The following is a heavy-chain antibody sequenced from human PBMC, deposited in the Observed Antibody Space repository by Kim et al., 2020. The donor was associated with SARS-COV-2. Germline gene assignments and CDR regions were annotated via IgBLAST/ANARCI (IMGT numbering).Heavy chain of an antibody. V-gene: IGHV1-46*01. CDR3: ARAYPVEMATTGDYYYGMDV. Sequence: ASVKVSCKASGYTFTSYYMHWVRQAPGQGLEWMGIINPSGGSTSYAQKFQGRVTMTRDTSTSTVYMELSSLRSEDTAVYYCARAYPVEMATTGDYYYGMDVWGQGTTVTVSS. CDR1: GYTFTSYY. CDR2: INPSGGST. J-gene: IGHJ6*02. D-gene: IGHD1-1*01.